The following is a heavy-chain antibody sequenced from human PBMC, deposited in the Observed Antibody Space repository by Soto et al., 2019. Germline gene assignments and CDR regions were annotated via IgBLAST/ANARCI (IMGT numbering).Heavy chain of an antibody. CDR3: ASELSRRADV. V-gene: IGHV3-74*02. J-gene: IGHJ6*02. D-gene: IGHD1-26*01. Sequence: EVQLVESGGGLVRPGGSLRLSCAASGFSFSSYWMHWVRQVPGKGLVWVARMNEDGGTTDYADSVKGRLTISRDNAKNTLYLQMNSLRVEDTAVYYCASELSRRADVWGQGTTVTVSS. CDR1: GFSFSSYW. CDR2: MNEDGGTT.